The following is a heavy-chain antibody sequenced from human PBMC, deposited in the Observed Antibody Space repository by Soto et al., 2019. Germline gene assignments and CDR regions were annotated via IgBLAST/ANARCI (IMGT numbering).Heavy chain of an antibody. CDR3: ARVPDY. CDR2: INPSGGST. V-gene: IGHV1-46*01. J-gene: IGHJ4*02. Sequence: GASVKVSCKASGDTFSFYTLNWVRQAPGQGLEWMGIINPSGGSTSYAQRFQGRVTMTRDTSTSTVYMELSSLRSEDTAVYYCARVPDYWGQGTLVTVSS. CDR1: GDTFSFYT.